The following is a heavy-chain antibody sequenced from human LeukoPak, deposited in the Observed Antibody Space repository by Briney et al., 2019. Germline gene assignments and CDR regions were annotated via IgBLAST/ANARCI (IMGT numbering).Heavy chain of an antibody. CDR1: GYTFTSYA. CDR2: INAGNGNT. CDR3: ARDGVTMVRGVIYYGMDV. J-gene: IGHJ6*02. Sequence: ASVKVSCKASGYTFTSYAMHWVRQAPGQGLEWMGWINAGNGNTKYSQKFQGRVTITRDTSASTAYMELSSLRSEDTAVYYCARDGVTMVRGVIYYGMDVWGQGTTVTVSS. V-gene: IGHV1-3*01. D-gene: IGHD3-10*01.